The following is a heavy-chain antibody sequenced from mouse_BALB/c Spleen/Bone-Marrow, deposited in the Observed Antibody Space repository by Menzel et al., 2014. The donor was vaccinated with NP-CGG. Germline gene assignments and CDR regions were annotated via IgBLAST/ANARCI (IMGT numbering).Heavy chain of an antibody. J-gene: IGHJ1*01. CDR1: GFNIKDTY. CDR2: IDPANGNT. D-gene: IGHD2-1*01. CDR3: AREYYVSYAGYFDV. Sequence: VQLKESGAELVKPGASVKLSCTASGFNIKDTYMNWVKQRPEQGLEWIGRIDPANGNTKYDPKFQGKATITAETSSNTAYLQLSSLTSEDTAVYYCAREYYVSYAGYFDVWGAGTTVTVSS. V-gene: IGHV14-3*02.